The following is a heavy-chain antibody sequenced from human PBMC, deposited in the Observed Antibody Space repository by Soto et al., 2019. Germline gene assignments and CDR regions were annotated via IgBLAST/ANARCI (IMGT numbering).Heavy chain of an antibody. Sequence: DVQLVESGGGLIQPGESLRLSCAAFGLTISGKKYVAWVRQAPGKGLEWVANIKQDGREKYYVASVKGRFTISRDNGKNLLFLQMDSLTPDDTAVYYCAGDGVRNGAYNGWLDPWGQGTLVTVSS. D-gene: IGHD3-16*01. CDR1: GLTISGKKY. J-gene: IGHJ5*02. CDR3: AGDGVRNGAYNGWLDP. CDR2: IKQDGREK. V-gene: IGHV3-7*03.